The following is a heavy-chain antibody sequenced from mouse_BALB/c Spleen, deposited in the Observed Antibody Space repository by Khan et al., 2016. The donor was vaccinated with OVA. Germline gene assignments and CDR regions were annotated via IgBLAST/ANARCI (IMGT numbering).Heavy chain of an antibody. CDR2: ISYSGNT. CDR3: ARIYGGDFDY. Sequence: EVQLQESGPGLVKPSQSLSLTCTVTGYSITSDYAWNWIRQFPGNKLEWMGHISYSGNTKYNPSLKSRISITRDTSKNPFFLQLNSVTTEDTATYYWARIYGGDFDYWGQGTTVTVSS. V-gene: IGHV3-2*02. CDR1: GYSITSDYA. J-gene: IGHJ2*01. D-gene: IGHD1-1*01.